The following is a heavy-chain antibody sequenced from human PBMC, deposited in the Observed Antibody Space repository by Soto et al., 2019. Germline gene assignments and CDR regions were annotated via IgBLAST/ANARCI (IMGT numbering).Heavy chain of an antibody. Sequence: GESLKISCKGSGYSFTSYWIGWVRQMPGKGLEWMGIIYPGDSDTRYSPSFQGQVTISADKSISTAYLQWSSLKASDTAMYYCASPSHRRDDAFDIWGQGTMVTVSS. V-gene: IGHV5-51*01. J-gene: IGHJ3*02. CDR3: ASPSHRRDDAFDI. CDR1: GYSFTSYW. CDR2: IYPGDSDT.